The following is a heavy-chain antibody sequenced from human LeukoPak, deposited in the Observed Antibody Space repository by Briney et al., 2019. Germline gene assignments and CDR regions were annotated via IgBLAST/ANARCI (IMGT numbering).Heavy chain of an antibody. CDR2: IYSDGTT. V-gene: IGHV3-66*04. D-gene: IGHD6-13*01. Sequence: GESLQISCAASGFTVSSNYMSWVRQAPGKGLEWVSIIYSDGTTYYADSVKGRFTISRDNSKNTVYLQMNSLRAEDTAVYYCARPGAAVAGTAFNYWGQGTLVTVSS. CDR3: ARPGAAVAGTAFNY. J-gene: IGHJ4*02. CDR1: GFTVSSNY.